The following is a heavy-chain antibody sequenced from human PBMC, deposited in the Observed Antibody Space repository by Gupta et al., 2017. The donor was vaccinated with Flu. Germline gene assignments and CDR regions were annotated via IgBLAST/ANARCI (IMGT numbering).Heavy chain of an antibody. CDR2: ISEGSAHT. CDR1: GLTFSSYD. J-gene: IGHJ4*02. D-gene: IGHD3-16*01. V-gene: IGHV3-23*01. CDR3: AKARDYDGDS. Sequence: GLTFSSYDMSWVRQAPGKGLEWVSAISEGSAHTYYADSVKGRFTISRDDSKNTLYLQMNSLRAEDTAIYYCAKARDYDGDSWGQGMLVTVSS.